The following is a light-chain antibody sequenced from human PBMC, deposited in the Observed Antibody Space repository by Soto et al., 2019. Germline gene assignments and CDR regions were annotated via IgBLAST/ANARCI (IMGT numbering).Light chain of an antibody. J-gene: IGKJ4*01. CDR3: QQYNNWLT. CDR2: GAS. CDR1: QSVSSN. Sequence: EIVMTQSPATLSVSPGERATLSCRASQSVSSNLAWYQQKPGQAPRLLIYGASTRATGIPARFSGSGSGTEFTLTISSLQSEDXAXXYCQQYNNWLTFGGGTKVEIK. V-gene: IGKV3-15*01.